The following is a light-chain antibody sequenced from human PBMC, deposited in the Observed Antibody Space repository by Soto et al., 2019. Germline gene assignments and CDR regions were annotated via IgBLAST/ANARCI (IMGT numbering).Light chain of an antibody. CDR3: QQYHTLLS. Sequence: DIVMTQSPDSLAVSLGERATINCKSSQSILYSPNNNNYLAWYQQKPGQPPKLLIYWASTRESGVPDRFSGSGSGTDFTLTISSLQAEDVAVYDCQQYHTLLSFGQGTKVEIK. CDR2: WAS. J-gene: IGKJ1*01. V-gene: IGKV4-1*01. CDR1: QSILYSPNNNNY.